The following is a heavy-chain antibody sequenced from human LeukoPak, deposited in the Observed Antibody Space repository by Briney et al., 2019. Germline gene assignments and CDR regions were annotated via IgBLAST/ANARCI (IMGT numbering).Heavy chain of an antibody. J-gene: IGHJ4*02. Sequence: SETLSLTCTVSGGSISSYYWSWIRQPPGKGLEWIGYIYYSGSTNYNPSLKSRVTISVDTSKNQFSLKLSSVTAADTAVYYCAREYFWSGYYIFDYWGQGTLVTASS. CDR2: IYYSGST. D-gene: IGHD3-3*01. CDR1: GGSISSYY. CDR3: AREYFWSGYYIFDY. V-gene: IGHV4-59*01.